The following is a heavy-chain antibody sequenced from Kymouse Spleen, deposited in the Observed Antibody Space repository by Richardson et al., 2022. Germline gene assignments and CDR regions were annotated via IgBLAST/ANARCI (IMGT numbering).Heavy chain of an antibody. CDR2: IWYDGSNK. CDR3: AGITGTYYYGMDV. V-gene: IGHV3-33*01. Sequence: QVQLVESGGGVVQPGRSLRLSCAASGFTFSSYGMHWVRQAPGKGLEWVAVIWYDGSNKYYADSVKGRFTISRDNSKNTLYLQMNSLRAEDTAVYYCAGITGTYYYGMDVWGQGTTVTVSS. CDR1: GFTFSSYG. D-gene: IGHD1-7*01. J-gene: IGHJ6*02.